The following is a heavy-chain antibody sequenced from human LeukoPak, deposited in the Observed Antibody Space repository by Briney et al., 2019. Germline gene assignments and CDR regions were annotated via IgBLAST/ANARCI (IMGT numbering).Heavy chain of an antibody. V-gene: IGHV4-34*01. CDR2: INHSGST. CDR3: ARVREGRSTSRYTADY. J-gene: IGHJ4*02. Sequence: PSETLSLTCAVYGGSFSGYYWSWIRQPPGKGLEWIGEINHSGSTNYNPSLKSRVTISVDTSKNQFSLKLSSVTAADTAVYYCARVREGRSTSRYTADYWGQGTLVTVSS. D-gene: IGHD2-2*02. CDR1: GGSFSGYY.